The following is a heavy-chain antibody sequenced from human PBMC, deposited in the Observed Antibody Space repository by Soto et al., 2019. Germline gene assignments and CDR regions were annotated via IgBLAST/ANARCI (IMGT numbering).Heavy chain of an antibody. V-gene: IGHV3-21*01. CDR3: ARVGAGYSSGWDDY. CDR1: GFTFSSYS. CDR2: ISSSSSYI. D-gene: IGHD6-19*01. J-gene: IGHJ4*02. Sequence: EVQLVESGGGLVKPGGSLRLSCAASGFTFSSYSMNWVRQAPGKGLEWVSSISSSSSYIYYADSVKGRFTISRDNAKNSLYLQMNGLRAEDTAVYYCARVGAGYSSGWDDYWGQGTLFTVAA.